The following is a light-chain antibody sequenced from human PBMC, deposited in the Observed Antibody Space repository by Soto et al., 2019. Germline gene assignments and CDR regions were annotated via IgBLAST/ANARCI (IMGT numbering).Light chain of an antibody. CDR1: QSVSSSY. CDR2: GAS. Sequence: EIVLTQSPGTLSLSPGERATLSCRASQSVSSSYLAWYQQKPGQAPRLLIYGASSRATGIPDRFSGSGSGTAFNLPISRLAPEDFAVYYCQQYGSSPRTFGQGTKVEIK. CDR3: QQYGSSPRT. V-gene: IGKV3-20*01. J-gene: IGKJ1*01.